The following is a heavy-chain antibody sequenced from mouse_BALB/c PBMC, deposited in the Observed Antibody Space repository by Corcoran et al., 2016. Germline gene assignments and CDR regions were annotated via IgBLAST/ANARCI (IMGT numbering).Heavy chain of an antibody. CDR1: GFTFSGFW. CDR2: INSDGSTI. J-gene: IGHJ1*01. CDR3: MRYGSSWYFDV. Sequence: EVQLLETGGGLVQPGGSRGLSCEGSGFTFSGFWMSWVRQTPGKTLEWIGDINSDGSTINYAPSIKGRFTSFRDNDKSTLYLQMSDVRSEETATYFCMRYGSSWYFDVWGAGTTVTVSS. V-gene: IGHV11-2*02. D-gene: IGHD1-1*01.